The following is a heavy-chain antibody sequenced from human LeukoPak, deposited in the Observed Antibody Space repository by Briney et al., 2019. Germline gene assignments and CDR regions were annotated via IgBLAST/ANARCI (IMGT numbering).Heavy chain of an antibody. V-gene: IGHV3-48*03. J-gene: IGHJ4*02. Sequence: GGSLRLSCVASGFTFSSHEMNWLRQAPGKGLEWLSYISGSGSTMYYADSVKGRFTISRDNAKNSLYLQMNSLRGDDTAVYYCAREVSWYYFDYWGQGILVTVSS. D-gene: IGHD6-13*01. CDR3: AREVSWYYFDY. CDR1: GFTFSSHE. CDR2: ISGSGSTM.